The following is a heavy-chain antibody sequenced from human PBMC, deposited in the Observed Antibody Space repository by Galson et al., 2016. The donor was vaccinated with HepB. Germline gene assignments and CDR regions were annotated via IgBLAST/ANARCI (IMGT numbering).Heavy chain of an antibody. Sequence: SLRLSCAASGFTFSDYYMSWIRQAPGKGLEWVSYISSTSIYSNYADSVKGRFTIFRDTSKNTLFLQMNSLRAEDTSVYYCGRAPVRGADCYMDVWGKGTTVTVSS. V-gene: IGHV3-11*06. CDR2: ISSTSIYS. D-gene: IGHD3-10*01. J-gene: IGHJ6*03. CDR3: GRAPVRGADCYMDV. CDR1: GFTFSDYY.